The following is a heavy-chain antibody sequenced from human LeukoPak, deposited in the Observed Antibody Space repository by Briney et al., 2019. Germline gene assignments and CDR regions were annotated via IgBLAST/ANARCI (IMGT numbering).Heavy chain of an antibody. D-gene: IGHD3-22*01. CDR1: GGSISSGGYY. CDR3: ARRLVVAEFDY. CDR2: IYYSGST. J-gene: IGHJ4*02. Sequence: SETLSLTCTVSGGSISSGGYYWSWIRQHPGKGLEWIGYIYYSGSTYYNPSLKSRVTISVDTSKNQFSLKLSSVTAADTAVYYRARRLVVAEFDYWGQGTLVTVSS. V-gene: IGHV4-31*03.